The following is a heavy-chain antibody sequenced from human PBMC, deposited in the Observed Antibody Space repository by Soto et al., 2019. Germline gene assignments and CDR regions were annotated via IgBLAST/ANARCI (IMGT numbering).Heavy chain of an antibody. J-gene: IGHJ1*01. CDR2: FDPEDGET. CDR3: AANLIVVVIAIEQTEYFQH. CDR1: GYTLTELS. Sequence: ASVQVSCKVSGYTLTELSMHWVRQAPGKGLEWMGGFDPEDGETIYAQKFQGRVTMTEDTSTDTAYMELSSLRSEDTAVYYCAANLIVVVIAIEQTEYFQHWGQGTLVTVSS. D-gene: IGHD2-21*01. V-gene: IGHV1-24*01.